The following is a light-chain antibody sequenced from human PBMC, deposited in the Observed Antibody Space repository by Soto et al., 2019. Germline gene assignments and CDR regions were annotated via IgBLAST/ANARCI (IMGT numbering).Light chain of an antibody. CDR1: TSNIGSHS. V-gene: IGLV1-44*01. Sequence: SVLIQPPSASGAPGQRVTIPCSGSTSNIGSHSVNWYKQLPGTAPKVVILSNNERPSGVPDRISGSKSGASASLAISGLQVEDEAVYYCSAWDDSLNGHLVFGGGTKLTVL. J-gene: IGLJ2*01. CDR3: SAWDDSLNGHLV. CDR2: SNN.